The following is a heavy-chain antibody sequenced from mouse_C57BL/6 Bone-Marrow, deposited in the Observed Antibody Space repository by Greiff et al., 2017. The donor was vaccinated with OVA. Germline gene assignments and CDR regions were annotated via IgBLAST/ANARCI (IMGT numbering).Heavy chain of an antibody. J-gene: IGHJ1*03. CDR1: GYTFTSYW. CDR3: ARNYGSSYYWYFDV. Sequence: QVQLQQPGAELVKPGASVKMSCKASGYTFTSYWITWVKQRPGQGLEWIGDIYPGSGSTNYNEKFKSKATLTVDTSSSTAYMQLSSLTSEASAVYYCARNYGSSYYWYFDVWGTGTTVTVSS. CDR2: IYPGSGST. D-gene: IGHD1-1*01. V-gene: IGHV1-55*01.